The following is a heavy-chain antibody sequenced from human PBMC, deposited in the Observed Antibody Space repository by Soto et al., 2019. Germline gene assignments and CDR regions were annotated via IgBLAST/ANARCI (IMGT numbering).Heavy chain of an antibody. D-gene: IGHD2-21*01. CDR1: GYTFTGCH. CDR3: AIRLALLVNPIPGY. CDR2: INPNSAVT. Sequence: ASVKVSCKASGYTFTGCHMHWVRRAPGKGREWMGWINPNSAVTIYSQKFQGRVSMTRETPINTAYKELSRLNPEDTAVYYCAIRLALLVNPIPGYWGRGTLVTVSS. V-gene: IGHV1-2*02. J-gene: IGHJ4*02.